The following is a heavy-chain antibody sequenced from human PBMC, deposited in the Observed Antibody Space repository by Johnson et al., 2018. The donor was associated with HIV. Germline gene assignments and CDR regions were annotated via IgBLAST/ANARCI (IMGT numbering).Heavy chain of an antibody. CDR1: GFTFDDYG. V-gene: IGHV3-20*04. Sequence: VPLVESGGGVVRPGGSLRLSCAASGFTFDDYGMSWVRQAPGKGLEWVSGISWNSGSIGYADSVKGRFTISRDNAKNSLYLQMNSLRAEDTALYYCAKVTPYSSSSSAFDIWGQGTMVTVSS. CDR2: ISWNSGSI. CDR3: AKVTPYSSSSSAFDI. J-gene: IGHJ3*02. D-gene: IGHD6-6*01.